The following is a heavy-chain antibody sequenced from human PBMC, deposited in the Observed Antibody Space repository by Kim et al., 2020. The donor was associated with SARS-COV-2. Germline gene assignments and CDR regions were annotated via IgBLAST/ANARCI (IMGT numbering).Heavy chain of an antibody. D-gene: IGHD6-13*01. J-gene: IGHJ6*02. CDR2: IYYSGST. Sequence: SETLSLTCTVSGGPISSYYWSWIRQPPGKGLEWIGYIYYSGSTNYNPSLKSRVTISVDTSKNQFSLKLSSVTAADTAVYYCARGNSSFYYYYGMDVWGQGTTVTVSS. CDR1: GGPISSYY. CDR3: ARGNSSFYYYYGMDV. V-gene: IGHV4-59*01.